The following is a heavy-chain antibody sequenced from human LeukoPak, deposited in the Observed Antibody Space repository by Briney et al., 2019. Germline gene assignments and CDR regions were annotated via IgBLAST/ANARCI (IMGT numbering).Heavy chain of an antibody. D-gene: IGHD6-19*01. Sequence: PSETLSLTCTVSGGSISSSSYYWGWIRQPPGKGREWIGSIYYSGSTYYNPSLKSRVTISVDTSKNQFSLKLSSVTAADTAVYYCARRIAVAGTAFDIWGQGTMVTVSS. CDR3: ARRIAVAGTAFDI. CDR1: GGSISSSSYY. V-gene: IGHV4-39*01. CDR2: IYYSGST. J-gene: IGHJ3*02.